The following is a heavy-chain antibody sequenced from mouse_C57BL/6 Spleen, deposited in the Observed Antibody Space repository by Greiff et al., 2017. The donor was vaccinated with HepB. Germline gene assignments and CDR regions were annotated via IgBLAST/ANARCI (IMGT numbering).Heavy chain of an antibody. J-gene: IGHJ2*01. CDR1: GYTFTSYW. D-gene: IGHD2-4*01. Sequence: QXQQSGAELAKPGASVKLSCKASGYTFTSYWMHWVKQRPGQGLEWIGYINPSSGYTKYNQKFKDKATLTADKSSSTAYMQLSSLTYEDSAVYYCARRYDYDEDYFDYWGQGTTLTVSS. CDR3: ARRYDYDEDYFDY. CDR2: INPSSGYT. V-gene: IGHV1-7*01.